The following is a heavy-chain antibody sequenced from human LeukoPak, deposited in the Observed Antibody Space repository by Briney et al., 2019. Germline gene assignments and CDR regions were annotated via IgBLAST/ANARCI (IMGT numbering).Heavy chain of an antibody. CDR1: GGSISSYY. D-gene: IGHD3-10*01. J-gene: IGHJ4*02. V-gene: IGHV4-59*08. CDR3: ANNYYGSGSLDY. Sequence: SETLSLTCTVSGGSISSYYWSWIRQPPGKGLEWIGYIYYSGSTNYNPSLKSRVTISVDTSKNQFSLKLSSVTAADTAVYYCANNYYGSGSLDYWGQGNLVTVSS. CDR2: IYYSGST.